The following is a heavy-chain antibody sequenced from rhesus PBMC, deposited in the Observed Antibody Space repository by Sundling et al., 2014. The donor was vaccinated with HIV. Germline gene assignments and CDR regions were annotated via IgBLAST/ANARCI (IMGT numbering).Heavy chain of an antibody. CDR3: AREGRTWNYGYGLDS. CDR1: GGSISGGYG. V-gene: IGHV4-127*01. CDR2: LFGSIGNT. J-gene: IGHJ6*01. D-gene: IGHD1-1*01. Sequence: QLQLQESGPGLVKPSETLSLTCAVSGGSISGGYGWTWIRQPPGKGLEWVGHLFGSIGNTYYSPSLKSRVTISTDTSKNQFSLKLTSVTAADTAVYYCAREGRTWNYGYGLDSWGQGVVVTVSS.